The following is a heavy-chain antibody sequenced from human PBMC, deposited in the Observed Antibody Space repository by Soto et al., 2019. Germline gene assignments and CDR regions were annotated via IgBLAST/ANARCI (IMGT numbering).Heavy chain of an antibody. V-gene: IGHV1-69*01. CDR1: GGTFSSYA. Sequence: QVQLVQSGAEVKKPGSSVKVSCKASGGTFSSYAISWVRQAPGQGLEWMGGIIPIFGTANYAQKFQGRVTITADESTSTAYMELSSLSSEDTAVYYCAIGTDYCSSTSCYRGRYWYFDLWGRGTLVTVSS. CDR2: IIPIFGTA. D-gene: IGHD2-2*02. J-gene: IGHJ2*01. CDR3: AIGTDYCSSTSCYRGRYWYFDL.